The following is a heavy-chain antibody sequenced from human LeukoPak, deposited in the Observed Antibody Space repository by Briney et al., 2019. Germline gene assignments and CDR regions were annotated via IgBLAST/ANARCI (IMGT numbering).Heavy chain of an antibody. Sequence: SETLSLTCTVSGASISSYYWSWIRQAAGKGLEWIGRIYTSGSTNYNPSLKSRVTMSVDTSKNQFSLDLNSVTAADTAVYYCARVTAAGTSVVFDPWGQGTLVTVSS. V-gene: IGHV4-4*07. J-gene: IGHJ5*02. D-gene: IGHD6-13*01. CDR3: ARVTAAGTSVVFDP. CDR2: IYTSGST. CDR1: GASISSYY.